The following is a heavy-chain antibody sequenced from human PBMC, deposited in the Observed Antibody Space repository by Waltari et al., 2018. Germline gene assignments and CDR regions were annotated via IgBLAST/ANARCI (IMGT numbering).Heavy chain of an antibody. CDR3: AKEVRVSGTTLYSDGMDV. V-gene: IGHV3-30*18. CDR1: RFSFGSFA. CDR2: ISFDGSNK. J-gene: IGHJ6*02. Sequence: QVQLVESGGGVVQPGRSLRLACSASRFSFGSFAMHLVRQAPGNGLESVAIISFDGSNKQYADSVNGRFTISRDNYKNMLYLQMNSLKAEDTAVYYCAKEVRVSGTTLYSDGMDVWGQGTTVTVSS. D-gene: IGHD1-20*01.